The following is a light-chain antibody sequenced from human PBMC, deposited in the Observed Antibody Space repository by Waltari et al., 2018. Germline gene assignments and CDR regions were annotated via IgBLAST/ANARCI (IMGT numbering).Light chain of an antibody. CDR3: QQYGRSPWT. V-gene: IGKV3-20*01. CDR1: QSVSSNY. J-gene: IGKJ1*01. Sequence: MLTRSPATWSLPPGAGVTLPCRPSQSVSSNYLAWYQQKPGQAPRLLIYDASNRATGIADRFSGSGSGTDFTLTISRLEPEDVAVYYCQQYGRSPWTFGQGTKVEIK. CDR2: DAS.